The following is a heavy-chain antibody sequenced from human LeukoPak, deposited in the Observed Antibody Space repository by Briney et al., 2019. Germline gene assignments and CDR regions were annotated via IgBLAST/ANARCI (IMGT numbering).Heavy chain of an antibody. J-gene: IGHJ4*02. V-gene: IGHV3-53*01. D-gene: IGHD3-22*01. CDR2: IYSGGST. CDR3: AREGVRVYDSSGYPNDY. CDR1: GFTVSSNY. Sequence: GGSLRLSCAASGFTVSSNYMSWVRQAPGKGLEWVSLIYSGGSTYYADPVKGRFTISRDNSKNTLYLQMNSLRAEDTAVYYCAREGVRVYDSSGYPNDYWGQGTLVTVSS.